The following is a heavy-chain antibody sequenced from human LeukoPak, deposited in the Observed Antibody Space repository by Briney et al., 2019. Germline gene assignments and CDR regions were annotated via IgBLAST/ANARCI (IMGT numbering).Heavy chain of an antibody. Sequence: SETLSLTCTVSGGSISRYYWSWIRQPPGKELEWIGYIYYSGSTNYNPSLKSRVTISVDTSKNQFSLKLSSVTAADTAVYYCASLVVPAANFDYWGLGTLITVSS. CDR2: IYYSGST. CDR3: ASLVVPAANFDY. J-gene: IGHJ4*02. CDR1: GGSISRYY. V-gene: IGHV4-59*01. D-gene: IGHD2-2*01.